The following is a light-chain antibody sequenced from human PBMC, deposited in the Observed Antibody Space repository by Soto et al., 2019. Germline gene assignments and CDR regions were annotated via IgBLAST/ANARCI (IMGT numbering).Light chain of an antibody. CDR1: SSDFGRYNY. V-gene: IGLV2-14*03. J-gene: IGLJ2*01. CDR2: GVN. CDR3: SSDTSTSTLV. Sequence: QSALTQPASVSGSPGQSITISCTGTSSDFGRYNYVSWYQHHPGKAPKLMIYGVNNRPSGVSNRFSGTKSGNTASLTISGLQAEDEADYYCSSDTSTSTLVFGGGTQLTFL.